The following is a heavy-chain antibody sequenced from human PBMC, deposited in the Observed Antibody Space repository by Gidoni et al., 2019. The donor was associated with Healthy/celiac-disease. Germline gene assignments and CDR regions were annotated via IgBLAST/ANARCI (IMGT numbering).Heavy chain of an antibody. CDR3: AREQRDIVGATVDAFDI. D-gene: IGHD1-26*01. J-gene: IGHJ3*02. CDR1: GYTFTSYD. V-gene: IGHV1-8*01. CDR2: MNPNSGNT. Sequence: QVQLVQSGAEVKKPGASVKVSCTASGYTFTSYDINWVRQATGQGLEWMGWMNPNSGNTGYAQKFQGRVTMTRNTSISTAYMELSSLRSEDTAVYYCAREQRDIVGATVDAFDIWGQGTMVTVSS.